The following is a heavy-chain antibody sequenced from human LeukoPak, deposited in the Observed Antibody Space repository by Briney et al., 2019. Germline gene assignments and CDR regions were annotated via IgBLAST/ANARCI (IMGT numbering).Heavy chain of an antibody. CDR2: IKSKTDGGTT. CDR3: TTHFTGGATGGFDY. J-gene: IGHJ4*02. Sequence: GGSLRLSCAASGFTFSNAWMSWVRQAPGKGLEWVGRIKSKTDGGTTVYAAPVKGRFTTSRDDSKNTVYLQMNSLEDEDTAVYYCTTHFTGGATGGFDYWGQGTRVTVSS. D-gene: IGHD1-26*01. V-gene: IGHV3-15*01. CDR1: GFTFSNAW.